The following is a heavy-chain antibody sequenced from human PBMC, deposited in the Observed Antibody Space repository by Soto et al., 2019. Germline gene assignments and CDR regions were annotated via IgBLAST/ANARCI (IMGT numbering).Heavy chain of an antibody. J-gene: IGHJ6*02. Sequence: AGGSLRLSCAASGFTFSSYSMNWVRQAPGKGLEWVSSISSSSSYIYYADSVKGRFTISRDNAKNSLYLQMNSLRAEDTAVYYCARPGYSSSWYLGRDYYYGMDVWGQGTTVTVSS. CDR3: ARPGYSSSWYLGRDYYYGMDV. V-gene: IGHV3-21*01. CDR2: ISSSSSYI. D-gene: IGHD6-13*01. CDR1: GFTFSSYS.